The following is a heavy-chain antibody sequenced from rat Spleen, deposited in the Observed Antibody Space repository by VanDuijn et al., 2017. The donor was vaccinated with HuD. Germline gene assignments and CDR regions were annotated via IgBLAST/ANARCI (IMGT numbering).Heavy chain of an antibody. CDR3: TRDTAGTTEGIFDY. D-gene: IGHD1-11*01. CDR1: GFTFNNYW. V-gene: IGHV5-31*01. Sequence: EVQLVESGGGLVQPGRSLKLSCVASGFTFNNYWMTWIRQAPGKGLEWVASITNTGGNTYYRDSVKGRFTISRDSAKSTLYLQMDSLRSEDTATYYCTRDTAGTTEGIFDYWGQGVMVTVSS. CDR2: ITNTGGNT. J-gene: IGHJ2*01.